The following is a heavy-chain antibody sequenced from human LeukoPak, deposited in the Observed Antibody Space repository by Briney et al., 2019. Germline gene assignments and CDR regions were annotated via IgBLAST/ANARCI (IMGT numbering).Heavy chain of an antibody. J-gene: IGHJ3*02. V-gene: IGHV3-48*04. CDR1: GFTFSSYS. CDR3: ARDRDPGYYDTNGYRRINAFDI. Sequence: GGSLRLSCAASGFTFSSYSMNGVRQAPGKGLEWFSYISSSGSTKYYAASVKGRFTLSRDNAKNSLYLQMNSLRAEDTAVYYCARDRDPGYYDTNGYRRINAFDILGQGTMVTVSS. D-gene: IGHD3-22*01. CDR2: ISSSGSTK.